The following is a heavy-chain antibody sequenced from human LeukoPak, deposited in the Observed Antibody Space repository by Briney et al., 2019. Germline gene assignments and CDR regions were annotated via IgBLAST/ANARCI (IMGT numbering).Heavy chain of an antibody. V-gene: IGHV1-18*01. CDR3: AREGRLYYYGSGSFDY. CDR2: ISAYNGNT. J-gene: IGHJ4*02. D-gene: IGHD3-10*01. CDR1: GYTFTSYG. Sequence: ASVKVSCKASGYTFTSYGISWVRQAPGQGLEWMGWISAYNGNTNYAQKLQGRVTMTTDTSTSTAYMELRSLRSDDTAVYYCAREGRLYYYGSGSFDYWGQGTLVTVSS.